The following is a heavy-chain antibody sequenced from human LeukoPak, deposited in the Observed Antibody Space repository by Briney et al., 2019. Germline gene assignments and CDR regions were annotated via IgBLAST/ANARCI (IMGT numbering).Heavy chain of an antibody. CDR1: GGSFSGYY. D-gene: IGHD3-3*01. Sequence: SETLSLTCAVYGGSFSGYYWSWIRQPPGKGLEWIGEINHSGSTNYNPSLKSRVTISVDTSKNQFSLKLSSVTAADTAVYYCARGKDYDFWSGYYSGYFDYWGQGTLVTVPS. CDR2: INHSGST. CDR3: ARGKDYDFWSGYYSGYFDY. V-gene: IGHV4-34*01. J-gene: IGHJ4*02.